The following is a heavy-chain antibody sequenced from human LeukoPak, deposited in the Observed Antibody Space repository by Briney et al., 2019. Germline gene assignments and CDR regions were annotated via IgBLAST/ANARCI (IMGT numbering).Heavy chain of an antibody. D-gene: IGHD3-22*01. CDR3: ARDWPYYDSSGYYRGLDAFDI. V-gene: IGHV3-66*01. CDR2: IYSGGST. Sequence: GGSLRLSCAASEFSVGSNYMTWVRQAPGKGLEWVSLIYSGGSTYYSDSVRGRFTISRENAKNTLYLQMNSLGAEDTAVYYCARDWPYYDSSGYYRGLDAFDIWGQGTMVTVSS. CDR1: EFSVGSNY. J-gene: IGHJ3*02.